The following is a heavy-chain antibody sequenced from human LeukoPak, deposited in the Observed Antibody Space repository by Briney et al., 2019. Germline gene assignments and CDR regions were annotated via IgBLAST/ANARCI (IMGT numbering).Heavy chain of an antibody. CDR1: GDSFSSNSAA. J-gene: IGHJ6*03. CDR2: TYYRSKLYN. CDR3: AIADCSSTSCNRGYYYYYMDV. D-gene: IGHD2-2*01. V-gene: IGHV6-1*01. Sequence: SQTLSLTCAISGDSFSSNSAAWHWIRQSRSRGLEWLGRTYYRSKLYNDYAVSVKSRITINPDTSKNQFSLQLNSVTPEDTAVYYCAIADCSSTSCNRGYYYYYMDVWGKGTTVTVSS.